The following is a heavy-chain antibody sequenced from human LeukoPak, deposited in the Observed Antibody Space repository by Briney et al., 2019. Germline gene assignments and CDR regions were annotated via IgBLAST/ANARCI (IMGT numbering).Heavy chain of an antibody. V-gene: IGHV4-38-2*02. CDR2: IYHSGST. CDR3: AGTSITISEDLDY. CDR1: GYSISSGYY. J-gene: IGHJ4*02. Sequence: SETLSLTCTVSGYSISSGYYWGWIRQPPGKGLEWIGSIYHSGSTYYNPSLKSRVTISVDTSKNQFSLKLSSVTAADTAVYYCAGTSITISEDLDYWGQGTLVTVSS. D-gene: IGHD3-9*01.